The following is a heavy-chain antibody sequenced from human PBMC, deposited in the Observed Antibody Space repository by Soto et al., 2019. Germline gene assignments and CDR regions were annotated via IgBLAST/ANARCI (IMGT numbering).Heavy chain of an antibody. CDR1: GDSINNRSYY. V-gene: IGHV4-39*01. D-gene: IGHD2-21*02. J-gene: IGHJ4*02. Sequence: SETLSLTCTVTGDSINNRSYYWGWIRQPPGKGLEWIGSIYYSGSTYNNPSLKSRVSMSVDTSKNQFSLKLRSATAADTALYYCARQRNSVVTQAYFDSWGQGSMVTVYS. CDR2: IYYSGST. CDR3: ARQRNSVVTQAYFDS.